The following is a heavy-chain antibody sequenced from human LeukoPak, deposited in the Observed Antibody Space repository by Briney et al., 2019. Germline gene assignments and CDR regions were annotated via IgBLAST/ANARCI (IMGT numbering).Heavy chain of an antibody. J-gene: IGHJ4*02. CDR3: ARGAYYYDSSGYYLFDY. D-gene: IGHD3-22*01. CDR2: IKQDGSEK. Sequence: GGSLRLSCAASGFTFSNAWMSWVRQAPGKGLEWVANIKQDGSEKYYVDSAKGRFTISRDNAKNSLYLQMNSLRAEDTAVYYCARGAYYYDSSGYYLFDYWGQGTLVTVSS. CDR1: GFTFSNAW. V-gene: IGHV3-7*03.